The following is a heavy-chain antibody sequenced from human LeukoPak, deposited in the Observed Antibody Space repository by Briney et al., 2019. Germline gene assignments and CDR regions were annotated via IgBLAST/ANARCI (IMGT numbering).Heavy chain of an antibody. D-gene: IGHD5-24*01. Sequence: GGSLRLSCAASGFTFSNYAMSWVRQAPGKGLEWVSAISGSGGNTYYADSVKGRFTISRDNSKNTLYLQMNSLRAEDMAVYYCVKDVAGYNPDYWGQGTLVTVSS. CDR1: GFTFSNYA. CDR3: VKDVAGYNPDY. V-gene: IGHV3-23*01. J-gene: IGHJ4*02. CDR2: ISGSGGNT.